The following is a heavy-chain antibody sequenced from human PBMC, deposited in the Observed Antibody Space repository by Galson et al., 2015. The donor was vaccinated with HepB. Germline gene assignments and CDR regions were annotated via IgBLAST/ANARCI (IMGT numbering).Heavy chain of an antibody. D-gene: IGHD3-10*01. J-gene: IGHJ6*02. Sequence: SVKVSCKVSGYTLNELSMHWVRQAPGKGLEWMGGFDPEDGETIYAQKFQGRVTMTEDTSTDTAYMELGSLRSEDTAVYYCETDATMVRGIGFYYYGMDVWGQGTTVTVSS. CDR3: ETDATMVRGIGFYYYGMDV. CDR1: GYTLNELS. CDR2: FDPEDGET. V-gene: IGHV1-24*01.